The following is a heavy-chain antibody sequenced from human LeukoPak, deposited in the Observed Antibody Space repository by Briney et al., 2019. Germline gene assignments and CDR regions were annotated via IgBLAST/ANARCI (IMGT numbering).Heavy chain of an antibody. D-gene: IGHD6-13*01. J-gene: IGHJ4*02. CDR3: ARDPPYSSSWHYFDY. Sequence: GASVKVSCKASGYTFTGYYMHWVRQAPGQGLEWMGWINPNSGGTNYAQKLQGRVTMTRDTSISTAYMELSRLRSDDTAVYYCARDPPYSSSWHYFDYWGQGTLVTVSS. CDR2: INPNSGGT. V-gene: IGHV1-2*02. CDR1: GYTFTGYY.